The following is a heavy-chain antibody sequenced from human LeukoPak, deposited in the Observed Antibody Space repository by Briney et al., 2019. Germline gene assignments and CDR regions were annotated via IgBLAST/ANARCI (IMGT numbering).Heavy chain of an antibody. Sequence: PGGSLRLSCAASGFTFSSYSMNWVRQAPGKGLEWVSSISSSSSYIYYADSVKGRFTISRDNSKNTLYLQMNSLRAEDTAVYYCARDGGRDGYNYDYWGQGTLVTVSS. V-gene: IGHV3-21*01. CDR2: ISSSSSYI. CDR1: GFTFSSYS. J-gene: IGHJ4*02. CDR3: ARDGGRDGYNYDY. D-gene: IGHD5-24*01.